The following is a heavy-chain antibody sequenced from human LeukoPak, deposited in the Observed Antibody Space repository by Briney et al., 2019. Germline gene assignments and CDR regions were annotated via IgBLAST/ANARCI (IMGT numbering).Heavy chain of an antibody. V-gene: IGHV1-8*01. CDR1: GYTFTSYD. J-gene: IGHJ4*02. CDR2: MNPNSGNT. D-gene: IGHD3-10*01. CDR3: ARGSYYYGSGSYYNVVY. Sequence: ASVKVSCKASGYTFTSYDINWVRQATGQGLEWMGWMNPNSGNTGYAQKFQGRVTMTRNTSISTAYMELSSLRSGDTAVYYCARGSYYYGSGSYYNVVYWGQGTLVTVSS.